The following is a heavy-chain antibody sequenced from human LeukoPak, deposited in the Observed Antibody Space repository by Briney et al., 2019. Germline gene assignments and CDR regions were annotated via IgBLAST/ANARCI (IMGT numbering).Heavy chain of an antibody. D-gene: IGHD6-19*01. V-gene: IGHV4-59*08. CDR1: GGSISSYY. CDR2: IYYSGST. CDR3: ARHPRIAVAGTGDWFDP. Sequence: PSETLSLTCTVSGGSISSYYWIWIRQPPGKGLEWIGYIYYSGSTNYNPSLKSRVTISVETSKNQFSLKLSSVTAADTAVYYCARHPRIAVAGTGDWFDPWGQGTLVTVSS. J-gene: IGHJ5*02.